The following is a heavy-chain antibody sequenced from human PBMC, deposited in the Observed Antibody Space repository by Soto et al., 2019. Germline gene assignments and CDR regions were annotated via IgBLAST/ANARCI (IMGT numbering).Heavy chain of an antibody. CDR1: GYTFTSYG. CDR3: ARENLSFITIFGVALESLYGMDV. V-gene: IGHV1-18*01. CDR2: ISAYNGNT. Sequence: ASVKVSCKASGYTFTSYGISWVRQAPGQGLEWMGWISAYNGNTNYAQKLQGRVTMTTDTSTSTAYMELRSLRSDDTAVYYCARENLSFITIFGVALESLYGMDVWGQGTTVTVSS. D-gene: IGHD3-3*01. J-gene: IGHJ6*02.